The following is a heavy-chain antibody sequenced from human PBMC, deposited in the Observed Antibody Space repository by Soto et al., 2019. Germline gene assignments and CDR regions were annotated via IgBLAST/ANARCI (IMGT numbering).Heavy chain of an antibody. D-gene: IGHD2-21*01. CDR3: ARRDCGSGTNCEFGAPAFAY. J-gene: IGHJ4*02. CDR1: GFTFSNYD. V-gene: IGHV3-23*01. Sequence: EVQLLESGGGLVQPGGSLRLSFAASGFTFSNYDLSWVRQAPGKGLGGFSGVSSSGSSTYYADSVKGRFTTSRDNPKNTLYLQMSSLSAADTAVYYCARRDCGSGTNCEFGAPAFAYWGQGNLVTVTS. CDR2: VSSSGSST.